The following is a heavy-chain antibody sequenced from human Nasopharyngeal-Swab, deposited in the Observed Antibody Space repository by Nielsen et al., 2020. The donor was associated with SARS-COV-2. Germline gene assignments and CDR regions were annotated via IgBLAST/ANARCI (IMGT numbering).Heavy chain of an antibody. V-gene: IGHV3-73*01. CDR3: TRCGGGCYSGRDY. D-gene: IGHD2-21*02. CDR1: GFTFSDSA. Sequence: GESLKIFCAASGFTFSDSAIHWVRQASGKGLEWVGRIRSKGNNYATAYAASVKGRFIIFRDDPTNTAYLQMNSLKTEDTAVYYCTRCGGGCYSGRDYWGQGTLVTVSS. J-gene: IGHJ4*02. CDR2: IRSKGNNYAT.